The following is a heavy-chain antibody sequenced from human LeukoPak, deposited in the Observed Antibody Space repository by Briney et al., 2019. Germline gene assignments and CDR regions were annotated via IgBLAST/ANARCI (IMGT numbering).Heavy chain of an antibody. CDR2: IYHSGST. J-gene: IGHJ5*02. CDR3: ARGQGGGSGSYPRPCDP. D-gene: IGHD3-10*01. V-gene: IGHV4-30-2*01. CDR1: GGSISSGGYS. Sequence: SETLSLTCAVSGGSISSGGYSWSWIRQPPGKGLEWIGYIYHSGSTYHNPSLKSRVTISVDRSKNQFSLKLSSVTAADTAVYYCARGQGGGSGSYPRPCDPWGQGTLVTVSS.